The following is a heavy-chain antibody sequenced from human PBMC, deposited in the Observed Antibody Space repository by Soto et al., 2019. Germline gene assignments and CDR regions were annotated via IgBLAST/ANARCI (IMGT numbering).Heavy chain of an antibody. Sequence: PGESLKISCQGSGYVFTTCWISWVRQMPGKGLEWMGRIDPSDSYSNYSPSFQGHVTISADKSISTAYLHWSSLKASDTAMYYCARHRYYDSSGYDAFDIWGQGTMVTVSS. J-gene: IGHJ3*02. CDR3: ARHRYYDSSGYDAFDI. CDR2: IDPSDSYS. D-gene: IGHD3-22*01. CDR1: GYVFTTCW. V-gene: IGHV5-10-1*01.